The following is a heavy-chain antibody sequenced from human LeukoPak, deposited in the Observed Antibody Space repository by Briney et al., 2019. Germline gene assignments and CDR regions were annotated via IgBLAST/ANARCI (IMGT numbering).Heavy chain of an antibody. J-gene: IGHJ5*02. V-gene: IGHV4-34*01. CDR3: ARRQRRITMIPTGFDP. D-gene: IGHD3-22*01. Sequence: SETLSLTCAVYGGSFSGYYWSWIRQPPGKGLEWIGEINHSGSTNYNPSLKSRVTISVDTSKNQFSLKLSSVTAADTAVYYCARRQRRITMIPTGFDPWGQGTLVTVSS. CDR2: INHSGST. CDR1: GGSFSGYY.